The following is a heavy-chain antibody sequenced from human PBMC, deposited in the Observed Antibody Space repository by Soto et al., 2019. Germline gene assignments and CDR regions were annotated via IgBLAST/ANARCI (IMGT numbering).Heavy chain of an antibody. V-gene: IGHV3-30*14. CDR3: ASDKRDLRFLEWSYYFDY. D-gene: IGHD3-3*01. CDR2: ISYDGSNK. CDR1: GFTFSNYA. J-gene: IGHJ4*02. Sequence: PGGSLRLSCAPSGFTFSNYAMHWVRQAPGKGLEWVAVISYDGSNKYYADSVKGRFTISRDNSKNTLYLQMHSLRAEDTAVYYCASDKRDLRFLEWSYYFDYWGQGTLVTVSS.